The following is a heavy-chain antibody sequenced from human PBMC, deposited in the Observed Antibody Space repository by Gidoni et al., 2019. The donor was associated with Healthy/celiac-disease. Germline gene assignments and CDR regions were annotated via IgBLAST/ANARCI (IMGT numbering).Heavy chain of an antibody. V-gene: IGHV3-30-3*01. D-gene: IGHD1-26*01. Sequence: QVQLVESGGGVVQPGRSLRLSCAASGFTFSSYAMHWVRQAPGKGLEGVAVISYDGSNKYYADSVKGRFTISRDNSKNTLYLQMNSLRAEDTAVYYCARDMLEGWELTWGVEYFQHWGQGTLVTVSS. CDR3: ARDMLEGWELTWGVEYFQH. CDR1: GFTFSSYA. J-gene: IGHJ1*01. CDR2: ISYDGSNK.